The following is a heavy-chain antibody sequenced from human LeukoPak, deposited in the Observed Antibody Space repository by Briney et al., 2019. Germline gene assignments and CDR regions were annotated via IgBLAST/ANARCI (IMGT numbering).Heavy chain of an antibody. CDR3: ARDIITMVRGVTINWFDP. Sequence: GGSLRLSCAASGFTFNSYAMHWVRQAPGKGLEWVAVISYDGSNKYYADSVNGRFTISRDNSKNTLYLQMNSLRAEDTAVYYCARDIITMVRGVTINWFDPWGQGTLVTVSS. J-gene: IGHJ5*02. CDR2: ISYDGSNK. V-gene: IGHV3-30*04. D-gene: IGHD3-10*01. CDR1: GFTFNSYA.